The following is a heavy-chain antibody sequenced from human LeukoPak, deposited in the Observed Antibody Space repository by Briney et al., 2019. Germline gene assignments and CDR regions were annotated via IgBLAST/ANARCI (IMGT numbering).Heavy chain of an antibody. CDR1: SGSLSGYY. CDR3: ARGVDL. Sequence: PSETLSLTCGVSSGSLSGYYWRWIRQPPGGGLGWLGEITHSGSPNYNASLKSRVTMSGDTSKKQFSLNLTSVTAADTGVYYCARGVDLWGRGTPVTVSA. CDR2: ITHSGSP. V-gene: IGHV4-34*01. J-gene: IGHJ2*01.